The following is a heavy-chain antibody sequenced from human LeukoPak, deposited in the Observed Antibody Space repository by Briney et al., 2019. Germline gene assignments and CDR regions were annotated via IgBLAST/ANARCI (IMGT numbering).Heavy chain of an antibody. V-gene: IGHV1-8*01. CDR2: MNPNSGNT. D-gene: IGHD3-10*01. J-gene: IGHJ4*02. Sequence: ASVKVSCKASGYTFTSYDINWVRQATGQGLEWMGWMNPNSGNTGYAQKFQGRVTMTRNTSISTAYMELSRLRSDDTAVYYCARTYYYGSGGALDYFDYWGQGTLVTVSS. CDR1: GYTFTSYD. CDR3: ARTYYYGSGGALDYFDY.